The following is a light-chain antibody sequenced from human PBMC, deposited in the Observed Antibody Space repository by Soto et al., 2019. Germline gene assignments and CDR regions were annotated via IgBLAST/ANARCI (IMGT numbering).Light chain of an antibody. CDR1: QAISSY. J-gene: IGKJ4*01. CDR2: GAS. V-gene: IGKV1-9*01. CDR3: QQFNDYPLT. Sequence: DIHMTQSPSFLSASVGYRVTITCRASQAISSYLAWYQQKPGKPPKLLIYGASTLQSDVPSRFSGSGSGTEFTLTVSSLQAEDSATYYCQQFNDYPLTFGGGTKVDIK.